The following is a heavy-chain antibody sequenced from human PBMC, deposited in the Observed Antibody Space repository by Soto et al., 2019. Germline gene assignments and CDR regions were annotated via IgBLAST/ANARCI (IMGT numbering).Heavy chain of an antibody. CDR2: SVPKFGTS. D-gene: IGHD5-18*01. V-gene: IGHV1-69*01. CDR3: AREMASGYSRSWFDP. J-gene: IGHJ5*02. CDR1: GGIGSNYA. Sequence: QEHLVQSGAEVKKPGSSVKVSCRASGGIGSNYAISWVRQAPGQGLEWMGASVPKFGTSNYAQTFKARVTISVDQSTNSVYMELSSLTSQDTAIYYCAREMASGYSRSWFDPWGQGTLVTVSS.